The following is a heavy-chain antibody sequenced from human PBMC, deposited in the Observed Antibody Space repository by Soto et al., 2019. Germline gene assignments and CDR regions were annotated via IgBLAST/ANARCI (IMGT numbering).Heavy chain of an antibody. D-gene: IGHD3-9*01. CDR2: ISSNGGST. CDR1: GFTFSSYA. Sequence: PGGSLRLSCAASGFTFSSYAMHWVRQAPGKGLEYVSAISSNGGSTYYANSVKGRFTISRDNSKNTLYLQMGSLRAEDMAVYYCARAIWETYGMDVWGQGTTVTSP. CDR3: ARAIWETYGMDV. V-gene: IGHV3-64*01. J-gene: IGHJ6*02.